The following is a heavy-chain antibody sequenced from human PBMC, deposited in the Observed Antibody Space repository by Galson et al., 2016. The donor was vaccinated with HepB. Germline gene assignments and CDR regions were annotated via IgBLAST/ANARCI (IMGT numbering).Heavy chain of an antibody. CDR3: ARQVGATHDQ. V-gene: IGHV5-51*01. CDR2: IYPGDSDT. CDR1: GYSFAKYW. D-gene: IGHD1-26*01. Sequence: QSGAEVKKPGESLKISCQGSGYSFAKYWIVWVRQMPGKGLEWMGIIYPGDSDTTYSPSFQGQVTISADKPISTAYLQWSSLKASDTARYYCARQVGATHDQGGQGTLVTVSS. J-gene: IGHJ4*02.